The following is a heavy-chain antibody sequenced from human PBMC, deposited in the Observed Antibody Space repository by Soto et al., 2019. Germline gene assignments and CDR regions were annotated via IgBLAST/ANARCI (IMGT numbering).Heavy chain of an antibody. CDR3: ARPPSGSYYALHYYYYGMDV. D-gene: IGHD1-26*01. Sequence: GASVKVSCKASGGTFSSYAISWVRQAPGQGLEWMGGIIPIFGTANYAQKFQGRVTITADESTSTAYMELSSLRSEDTAVYYCARPPSGSYYALHYYYYGMDVWGQGTTVTVSS. CDR1: GGTFSSYA. V-gene: IGHV1-69*13. CDR2: IIPIFGTA. J-gene: IGHJ6*02.